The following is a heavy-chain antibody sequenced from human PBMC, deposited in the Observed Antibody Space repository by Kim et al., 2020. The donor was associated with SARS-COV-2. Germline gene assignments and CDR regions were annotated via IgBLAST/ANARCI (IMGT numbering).Heavy chain of an antibody. CDR3: ARLGYCSGGNCHVSDY. Sequence: GGSLRLSCVASGFSFSDHYIDWVRQAPGKGLEWVGRSRKKAKSYTTEYAASVTGRFTISRDDSKNSVYLQMNSLKTEDTDVYYCARLGYCSGGNCHVSDYWGQGTLVTVSS. J-gene: IGHJ4*02. CDR2: SRKKAKSYTT. CDR1: GFSFSDHY. V-gene: IGHV3-72*01. D-gene: IGHD2-15*01.